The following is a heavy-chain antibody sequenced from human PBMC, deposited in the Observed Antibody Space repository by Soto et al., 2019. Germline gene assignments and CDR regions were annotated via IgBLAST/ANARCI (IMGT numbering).Heavy chain of an antibody. CDR3: ARDWIFTGAAVAGGAFDI. D-gene: IGHD6-19*01. CDR1: GYTFTSYN. Sequence: QVQLVQSGAEVKKPGASVKVSCKASGYTFTSYNMHWVRQAPGQGLEWMGIINPSGGSTSYAQKFQGRVTMTRDTSTSTVYMELSSLRSEDTAVYYCARDWIFTGAAVAGGAFDIWGQGTMVTVSS. CDR2: INPSGGST. V-gene: IGHV1-46*01. J-gene: IGHJ3*02.